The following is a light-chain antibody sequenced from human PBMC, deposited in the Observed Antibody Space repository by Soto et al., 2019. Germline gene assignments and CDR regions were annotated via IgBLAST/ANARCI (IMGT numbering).Light chain of an antibody. CDR1: QSVTSK. Sequence: EVVLTKSPGTLSLSPGDRATLSCGASQSVTSKLAWYQQKPGQAPRLLISGASNRATGIPDRFSGSGSGTDFTLTISRLEPDDFALYFCQLYAGSPITFAVGTRLEIK. J-gene: IGKJ5*01. CDR2: GAS. V-gene: IGKV3-20*01. CDR3: QLYAGSPIT.